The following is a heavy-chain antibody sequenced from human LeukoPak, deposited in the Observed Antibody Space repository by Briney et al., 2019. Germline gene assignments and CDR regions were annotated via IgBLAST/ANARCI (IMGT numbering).Heavy chain of an antibody. D-gene: IGHD3-22*01. CDR3: AREAYYYDSSAPAGYNAFDI. J-gene: IGHJ3*02. V-gene: IGHV3-48*01. CDR2: ISSSSSTI. CDR1: GFTFSSYS. Sequence: GGSLRLSCAASGFTFSSYSMNWVRQAPGKGLEWVSYISSSSSTIYYADSVKGRFTISRDNAKNSLYLQMNSLRAEDTAVYYCAREAYYYDSSAPAGYNAFDIWGQGTMVTVSS.